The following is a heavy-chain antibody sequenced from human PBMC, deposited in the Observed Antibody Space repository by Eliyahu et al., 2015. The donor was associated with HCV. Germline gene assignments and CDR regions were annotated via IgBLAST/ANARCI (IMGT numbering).Heavy chain of an antibody. V-gene: IGHV4-61*02. CDR2: IYTSGST. D-gene: IGHD2-2*02. Sequence: QVQLQESGPGLVKPSQTLSLTCTVSGGSISSGSYYWSWIRQPAGKGLEWIGRIYTSGSTNYNPSLKSRVTISVDTSKNQFSLKLSSVTAADTAVYYCARGLRDCSSTSCYTFYFDYWGQGTLVTVSS. J-gene: IGHJ4*02. CDR3: ARGLRDCSSTSCYTFYFDY. CDR1: GGSISSGSYY.